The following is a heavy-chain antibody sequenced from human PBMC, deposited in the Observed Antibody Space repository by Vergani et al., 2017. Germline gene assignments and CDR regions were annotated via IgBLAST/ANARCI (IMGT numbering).Heavy chain of an antibody. D-gene: IGHD3-9*01. CDR1: GFTFSSYA. Sequence: QVQLVESGGGVVQPGRSLRLSCAASGFTFSSYAMHWVRQAPGKGLEWVAVISYDGSNKYYADSVKGRFTISRDNSKNTLYLQMNSLRAEDTAVYYCARDRRGRYFDWLSTDYYYYGMDVWGQGTTVTVSS. CDR2: ISYDGSNK. J-gene: IGHJ6*02. V-gene: IGHV3-30-3*01. CDR3: ARDRRGRYFDWLSTDYYYYGMDV.